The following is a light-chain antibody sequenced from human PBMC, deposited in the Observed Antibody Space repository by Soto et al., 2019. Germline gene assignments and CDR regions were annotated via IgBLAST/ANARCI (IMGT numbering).Light chain of an antibody. V-gene: IGLV2-14*01. J-gene: IGLJ2*01. CDR2: DVG. Sequence: QSALTQRASVSGSPGQSFTISCTGTSSDIGGFNRVSWYQQHPGKAPKLMIFDVGYRPSGVSNRFSASKSGNTASLTISGLQAEDEADYYCSSYTSSSTLLFGGGTKLTVL. CDR1: SSDIGGFNR. CDR3: SSYTSSSTLL.